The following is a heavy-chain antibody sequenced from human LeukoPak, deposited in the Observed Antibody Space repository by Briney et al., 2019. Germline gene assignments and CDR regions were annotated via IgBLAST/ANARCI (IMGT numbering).Heavy chain of an antibody. V-gene: IGHV4-34*01. CDR3: APRGDIEHSYGYGKWFDP. CDR2: INHSGST. Sequence: PSETLSLTCAVYGGSFSGYYWSWIRQPPGKGLEWIGEINHSGSTNYNASLKSRVAISVDTSKNQFSLRLNSVNAADTAVYYCAPRGDIEHSYGYGKWFDPWGQGTRVTVSS. J-gene: IGHJ5*02. D-gene: IGHD5-18*01. CDR1: GGSFSGYY.